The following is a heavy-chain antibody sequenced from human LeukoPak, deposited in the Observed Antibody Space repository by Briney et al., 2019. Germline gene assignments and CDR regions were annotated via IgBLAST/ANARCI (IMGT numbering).Heavy chain of an antibody. CDR3: AKGRGYSYGTGDY. CDR1: GFTFSSYG. Sequence: PGGSLRLSCAASGFTFSSYGMPWVRQAPGKGLEWVAVIWYDGSNKYYADSVKGRFTISRDNSKNTLYLQMNSLRAEDTAVYYCAKGRGYSYGTGDYWGQGTLVTVSS. J-gene: IGHJ4*02. CDR2: IWYDGSNK. V-gene: IGHV3-33*06. D-gene: IGHD5-18*01.